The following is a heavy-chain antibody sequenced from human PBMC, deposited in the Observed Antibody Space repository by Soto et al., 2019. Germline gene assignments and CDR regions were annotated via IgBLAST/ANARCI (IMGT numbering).Heavy chain of an antibody. D-gene: IGHD6-6*01. CDR3: ARFIAARRPGYFDY. CDR1: GGSISSYY. Sequence: SETLSLTCTVSGGSISSYYWSWIRQPPGKGLEWIGYIYYSGSTNYNPSLKSRVTISVDTSKNQFSLKLSSVTAADTAVYYCARFIAARRPGYFDYWGQGTLVTVSS. V-gene: IGHV4-59*01. CDR2: IYYSGST. J-gene: IGHJ4*02.